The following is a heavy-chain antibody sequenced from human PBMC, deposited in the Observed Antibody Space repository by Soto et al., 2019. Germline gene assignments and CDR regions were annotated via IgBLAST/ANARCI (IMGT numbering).Heavy chain of an antibody. Sequence: PSETLSLTCTVSGGSISSYYWSWIRQPPGKGLEWIGYIYYSGSTNYNPSLKSRVTISVDTSKNQFSLKLSSVTAADTAVYYCGRQLVRSDAFEIWGQGTMVTVSS. CDR1: GGSISSYY. V-gene: IGHV4-59*08. CDR3: GRQLVRSDAFEI. J-gene: IGHJ3*02. D-gene: IGHD6-6*01. CDR2: IYYSGST.